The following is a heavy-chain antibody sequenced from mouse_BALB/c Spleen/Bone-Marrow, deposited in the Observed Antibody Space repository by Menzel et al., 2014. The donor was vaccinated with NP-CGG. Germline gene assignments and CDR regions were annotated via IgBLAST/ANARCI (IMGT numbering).Heavy chain of an antibody. CDR1: GSTFTDYY. Sequence: EVKLVEPGGGLVQPGSSLRLSCAISGSTFTDYYMNWVRQSPGKALEWLGFIRNKANGYTTEFSASVKGRFTISRDNSQSILYLQMNTLRAEDSATYYCARYDGYSDNAIDYWGQGTSVTVSS. CDR3: ARYDGYSDNAIDY. J-gene: IGHJ4*01. V-gene: IGHV7-3*02. CDR2: IRNKANGYTT. D-gene: IGHD2-3*01.